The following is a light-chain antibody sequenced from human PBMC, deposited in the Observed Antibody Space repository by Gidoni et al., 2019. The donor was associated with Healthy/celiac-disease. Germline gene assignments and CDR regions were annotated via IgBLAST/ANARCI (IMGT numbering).Light chain of an antibody. Sequence: EIVLTQSPGTLSLSPGERATLSCRASQSVSSSYLAWYQQKPGQAPRLLISGASSRATGIPDRFSGSGSGTDFTLPISRLEPEDFAVYYCQQYGSSPPMYTFGQGTKLEIK. J-gene: IGKJ2*01. V-gene: IGKV3-20*01. CDR3: QQYGSSPPMYT. CDR1: QSVSSSY. CDR2: GAS.